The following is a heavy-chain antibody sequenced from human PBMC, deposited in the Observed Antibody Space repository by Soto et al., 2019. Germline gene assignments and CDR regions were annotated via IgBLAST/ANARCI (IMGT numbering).Heavy chain of an antibody. CDR3: ARLSCYGSSASTPTIDY. D-gene: IGHD2-2*01. V-gene: IGHV4-4*02. J-gene: IGHJ4*02. Sequence: SETLSLTSAVSGGSISSSNWWSWVRQPPGKGLEWIGEIYHSGSTNYNPSLKSRVTISVDKSKNKFSLKLSSVTAADTAVYYCARLSCYGSSASTPTIDYWGQATLVTLSS. CDR2: IYHSGST. CDR1: GGSISSSNW.